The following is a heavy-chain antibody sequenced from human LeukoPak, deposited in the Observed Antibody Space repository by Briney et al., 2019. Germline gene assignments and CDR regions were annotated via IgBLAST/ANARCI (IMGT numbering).Heavy chain of an antibody. CDR2: ISSSSSYI. Sequence: PGGSLRLSCAASGFTFSSYSMNWVRQAPGKGLEWVSSISSSSSYIYYAASVKGRFTISRDNAKNSLYLQMNSLRAEDTAVYYCARATVEIAARYFDYWGQGTLVTVSS. J-gene: IGHJ4*02. D-gene: IGHD6-6*01. CDR1: GFTFSSYS. CDR3: ARATVEIAARYFDY. V-gene: IGHV3-21*01.